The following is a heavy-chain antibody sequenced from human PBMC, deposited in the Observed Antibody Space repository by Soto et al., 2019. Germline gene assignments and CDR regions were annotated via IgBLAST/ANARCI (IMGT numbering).Heavy chain of an antibody. D-gene: IGHD6-13*01. CDR2: IWYDGSNK. CDR3: ARDRWPVTEAAAGTVWFDP. V-gene: IGHV3-33*01. Sequence: QVQLVESGGGVVQPGRSLRLSCAASGFTFSSYGMHWVRQAPGKGLEWVAVIWYDGSNKYYADSVKGRFTISRDNSKNTLYLQMNSLRAEDTAVYYCARDRWPVTEAAAGTVWFDPWGQGTLVTVSS. J-gene: IGHJ5*02. CDR1: GFTFSSYG.